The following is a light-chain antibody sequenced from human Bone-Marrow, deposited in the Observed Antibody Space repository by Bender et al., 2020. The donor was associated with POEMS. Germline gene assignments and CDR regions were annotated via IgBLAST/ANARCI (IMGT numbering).Light chain of an antibody. V-gene: IGLV2-14*03. Sequence: QSPLTQPASVSGSPGQSITISCTGSNSDVGGFDYVSWYQHQPGKAPKLIIYDVAHRPSGVPDRFSGSKSGTSASLAITGLQAEDEADYYCQSFDISLSDWVFGGGTKLTVL. J-gene: IGLJ3*02. CDR3: QSFDISLSDWV. CDR2: DVA. CDR1: NSDVGGFDY.